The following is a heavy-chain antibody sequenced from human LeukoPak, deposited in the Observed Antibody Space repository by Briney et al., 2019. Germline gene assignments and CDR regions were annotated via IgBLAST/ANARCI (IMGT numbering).Heavy chain of an antibody. D-gene: IGHD3-3*01. J-gene: IGHJ4*02. CDR3: ARGGRSLDY. CDR1: GLTFSSYW. CDR2: ITNDGGST. Sequence: GGSLRLSCAASGLTFSSYWMHWVRQVPGKGLVWVSRITNDGGSTAHADSVKGRLTISRDNAKNTLYLQMNSLRAEDTAVYYCARGGRSLDYWGQGTLVTVSS. V-gene: IGHV3-74*01.